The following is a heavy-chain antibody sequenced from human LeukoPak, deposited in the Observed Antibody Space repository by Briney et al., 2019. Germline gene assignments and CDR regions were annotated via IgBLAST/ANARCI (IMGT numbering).Heavy chain of an antibody. V-gene: IGHV2-5*02. J-gene: IGHJ4*02. CDR1: GFSLGTGGVG. CDR2: IYWDDDK. CDR3: AHTQTSITPYYFDY. D-gene: IGHD3-10*01. Sequence: KSSGPTLFNPTPTLTLTCTFSGFSLGTGGVGVGWIRQPPGKALEWLALIYWDDDKRYSPSLKSRLTITKDTSKNQVVLTMTNMDPVDTATYYCAHTQTSITPYYFDYWGQGTLVTVSS.